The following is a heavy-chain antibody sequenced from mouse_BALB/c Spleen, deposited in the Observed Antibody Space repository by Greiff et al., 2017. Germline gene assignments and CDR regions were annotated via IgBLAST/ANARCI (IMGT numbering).Heavy chain of an antibody. CDR1: GFSLTGYG. CDR3: ARGRGGSSYRYFDV. V-gene: IGHV2-6-7*01. D-gene: IGHD1-1*01. J-gene: IGHJ1*01. Sequence: VHLVESGPGLVAPSQCLSITCTVSGFSLTGYGVNWVRQPPGKGLEWLGMMWGDGSTDYNSALKSRLSISKDNSKSQVFLKMNSLQTDDTARYYCARGRGGSSYRYFDVWGAGTTVTVSS. CDR2: MWGDGST.